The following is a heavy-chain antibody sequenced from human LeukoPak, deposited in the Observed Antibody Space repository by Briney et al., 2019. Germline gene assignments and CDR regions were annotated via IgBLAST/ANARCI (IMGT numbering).Heavy chain of an antibody. CDR3: ARLEDSGHNDF. V-gene: IGHV5-51*01. CDR2: IYPTNSDI. Sequence: GESLKISCKGSGYSFTTYWIGWVRQMPGKGLEWMGIIYPTNSDIRYSPSFQGQVTISADKSISTAYLQWSSLKASDTAMYYCARLEDSGHNDFWGQGTLVTVSS. J-gene: IGHJ4*02. D-gene: IGHD6-25*01. CDR1: GYSFTTYW.